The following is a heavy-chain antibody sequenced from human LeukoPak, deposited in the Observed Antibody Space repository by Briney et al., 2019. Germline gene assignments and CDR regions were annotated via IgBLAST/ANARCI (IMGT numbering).Heavy chain of an antibody. J-gene: IGHJ4*02. Sequence: GGSLSLSCAASGLTFSSYSMNWLRQAPGKGLQWVSSISSSSNYIYYADAVKGRFTISRDNAKNSLYLQMNSLRSEDTAVYYCARVPHAMVRGVIITEFYFDYWGQGTLVTVSS. CDR1: GLTFSSYS. D-gene: IGHD3-10*01. CDR2: ISSSSNYI. V-gene: IGHV3-21*01. CDR3: ARVPHAMVRGVIITEFYFDY.